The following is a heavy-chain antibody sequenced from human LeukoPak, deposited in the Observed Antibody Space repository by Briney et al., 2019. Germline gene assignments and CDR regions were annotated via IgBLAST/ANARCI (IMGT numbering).Heavy chain of an antibody. CDR1: GGSFSGYY. CDR2: INHSGST. D-gene: IGHD3-22*01. CDR3: ARGRGSGYYLPYYYYMDV. J-gene: IGHJ6*03. V-gene: IGHV4-34*01. Sequence: SETLSLTCAVYGGSFSGYYWSWIRQPPGKGLEWIGEINHSGSTNYNPSLKSRATISVDTSKNQFSLKLSSVTAADTAVYYCARGRGSGYYLPYYYYMDVWGKGTTVTVSS.